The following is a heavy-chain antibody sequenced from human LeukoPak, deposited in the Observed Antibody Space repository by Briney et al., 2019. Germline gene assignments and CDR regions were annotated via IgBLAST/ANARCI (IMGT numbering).Heavy chain of an antibody. CDR3: ARGRSLRLGELLGRSRRNYYFDY. D-gene: IGHD3-16*01. CDR1: GGSISSGGYY. CDR2: IYYSGST. V-gene: IGHV4-31*03. J-gene: IGHJ4*02. Sequence: NPSQTLSLTCTVSGGSISSGGYYWSWIRQHPGKGLEWIGYIYYSGSTYYNPSLKSRVTISVDTSKNQFSLKLSSVTAADTAVYYCARGRSLRLGELLGRSRRNYYFDYWGQGTLVTVSS.